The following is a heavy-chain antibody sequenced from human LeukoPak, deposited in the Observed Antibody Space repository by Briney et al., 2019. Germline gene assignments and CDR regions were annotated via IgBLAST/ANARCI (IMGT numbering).Heavy chain of an antibody. CDR3: AKEYGGNASPVDY. J-gene: IGHJ4*02. CDR2: ISYDGSNK. V-gene: IGHV3-30*18. CDR1: GFTFSNAW. Sequence: GGSLRLSCAASGFTFSNAWMNWVRQAPGKGLEWVAVISYDGSNKYYADSVKGRFTISRDNSKNTLYLQMNSLRAEDTAVYYCAKEYGGNASPVDYWGQGTLVTVSS. D-gene: IGHD4-23*01.